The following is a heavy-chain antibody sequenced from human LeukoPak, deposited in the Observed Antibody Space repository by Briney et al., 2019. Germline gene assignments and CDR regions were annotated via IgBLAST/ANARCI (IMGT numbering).Heavy chain of an antibody. CDR2: IYYRGST. D-gene: IGHD3-22*01. J-gene: IGHJ4*02. CDR3: AGYDYNSAYTFDY. CDR1: GDSISSYY. V-gene: IGHV4-59*01. Sequence: SETLSLTCTVSGDSISSYYWSWIRQPPGKGLEWIGYIYYRGSTNYNPSLKSRVTISVDASKNQFSLRLSSVTAADTAVYYCAGYDYNSAYTFDYWGQGTLVTVSS.